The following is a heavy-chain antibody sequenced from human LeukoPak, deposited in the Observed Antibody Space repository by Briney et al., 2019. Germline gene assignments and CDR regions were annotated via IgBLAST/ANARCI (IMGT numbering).Heavy chain of an antibody. Sequence: GGSLRLSCAASGFTFSNFWMSWVRQDPGKGLEWVANIKLDGSDKYYADSLKGRFTISRDNAKNSLHLQMNSLRAEDTAVYYCARDLVLYASGNYCFDYWGQGTLVTVSS. CDR2: IKLDGSDK. CDR1: GFTFSNFW. CDR3: ARDLVLYASGNYCFDY. J-gene: IGHJ4*02. D-gene: IGHD3-10*01. V-gene: IGHV3-7*01.